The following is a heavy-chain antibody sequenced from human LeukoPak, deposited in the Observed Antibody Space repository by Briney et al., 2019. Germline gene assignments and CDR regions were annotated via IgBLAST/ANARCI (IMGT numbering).Heavy chain of an antibody. J-gene: IGHJ5*02. Sequence: PSETLSLTCAVYGGSFSGYYWSWIRQPPGKGLEWIGEINHSGSTNYNPSLKSRVTISVDTSKNQFSLKLSSVTAADTAVYYCARRPGVYYGSGSYEWFDPWGQGTLVTVSS. D-gene: IGHD3-10*01. CDR2: INHSGST. CDR3: ARRPGVYYGSGSYEWFDP. CDR1: GGSFSGYY. V-gene: IGHV4-34*01.